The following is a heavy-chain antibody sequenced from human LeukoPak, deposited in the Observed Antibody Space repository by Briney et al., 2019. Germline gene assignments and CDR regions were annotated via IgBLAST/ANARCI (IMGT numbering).Heavy chain of an antibody. CDR2: IYYSGST. V-gene: IGHV4-39*01. D-gene: IGHD3-10*01. J-gene: IGHJ5*02. CDR1: GGSISSSSYY. Sequence: PSETLSLTCTVSGGSISSSSYYRGWIRQPPGKGLEWIGSIYYSGSTYYNPSLKSRVTISVDTSKNQFSLKLSSVTAADTAVYYCARHRTLWFGELSSNWFDPWGQGTLVTVSS. CDR3: ARHRTLWFGELSSNWFDP.